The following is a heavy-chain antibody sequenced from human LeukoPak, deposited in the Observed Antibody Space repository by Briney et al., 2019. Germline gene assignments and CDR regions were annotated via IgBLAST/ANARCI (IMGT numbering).Heavy chain of an antibody. D-gene: IGHD2-15*01. V-gene: IGHV4-59*11. Sequence: SETLSLTCTVSGVSISSHYWSWIRQPPRKGLEWIGGSTNHNPSLKSRVTISVDTSKNQFSLKLSSVTAADTAVYYCARGVDCSDFAFDIWGQGTMVTVSP. CDR2: GST. CDR1: GVSISSHY. J-gene: IGHJ3*02. CDR3: ARGVDCSDFAFDI.